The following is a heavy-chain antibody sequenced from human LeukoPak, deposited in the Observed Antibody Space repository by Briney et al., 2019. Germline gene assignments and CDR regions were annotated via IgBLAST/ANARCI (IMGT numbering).Heavy chain of an antibody. CDR1: GGTFSSYA. CDR2: IIPIFGTA. CDR3: AREAHYSNYYYMDV. J-gene: IGHJ6*03. V-gene: IGHV1-69*06. Sequence: ASVKVSCKASGGTFSSYAISWVRQAPGQGLEWMGGIIPIFGTANYAQKFQGRVTITADKSTSTAYTELSSLRSEDTAVYYCAREAHYSNYYYMDVWGKGTTVTVSS. D-gene: IGHD4-11*01.